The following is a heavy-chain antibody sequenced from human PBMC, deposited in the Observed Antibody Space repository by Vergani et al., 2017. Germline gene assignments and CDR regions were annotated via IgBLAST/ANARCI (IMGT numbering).Heavy chain of an antibody. J-gene: IGHJ4*02. CDR2: FDPEHGEV. CDR1: GYSLTELT. D-gene: IGHD3-22*01. Sequence: QVQLAQSGSEVRKPGASVKVSCQVSGYSLTELTIHWVRQAPGKGLELMGGFDPEHGEVTFAHHIQGRVTMTEDRSTDTAYMELSSLRPEDTALYYCAIVTGYYDSSGYYLDYWGQGTLVTVSS. CDR3: AIVTGYYDSSGYYLDY. V-gene: IGHV1-24*01.